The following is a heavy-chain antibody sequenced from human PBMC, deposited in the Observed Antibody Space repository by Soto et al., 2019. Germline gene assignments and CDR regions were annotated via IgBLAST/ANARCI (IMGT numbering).Heavy chain of an antibody. CDR1: GGSISSYY. D-gene: IGHD2-15*01. Sequence: QVQLQESGPGLVKPSETLSLTCTVSGGSISSYYWSWIRQPPGKGLEWIGYIYYSGSTNYNPTLKSLVTISVDTSKNHLSLKLSSVTAADTAVYYCARAYCSGGSCYSAGGFDPWGQGTLVTVSS. J-gene: IGHJ5*02. CDR2: IYYSGST. V-gene: IGHV4-59*01. CDR3: ARAYCSGGSCYSAGGFDP.